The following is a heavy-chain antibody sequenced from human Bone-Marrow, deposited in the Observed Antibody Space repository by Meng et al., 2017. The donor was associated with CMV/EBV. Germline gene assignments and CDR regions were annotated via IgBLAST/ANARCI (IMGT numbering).Heavy chain of an antibody. D-gene: IGHD3-16*01. V-gene: IGHV3-30*04. Sequence: LSLTCAASGFIFRSYAMHWVRQAPGKGLEWVAVISNDGTNKYYADSVKGRFTISRDNSKNTLYLQMNSLRAEDTAVYYCARVDGATTYTLYAFDIWGQGTMVTVSS. CDR3: ARVDGATTYTLYAFDI. CDR2: ISNDGTNK. CDR1: GFIFRSYA. J-gene: IGHJ3*02.